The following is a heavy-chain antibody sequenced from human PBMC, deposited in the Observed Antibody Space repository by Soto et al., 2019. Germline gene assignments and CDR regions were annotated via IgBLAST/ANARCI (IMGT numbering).Heavy chain of an antibody. CDR2: IYYSGST. V-gene: IGHV4-59*08. J-gene: IGHJ3*02. CDR1: GGPTSSYY. CDR3: ARRYGLSAFDI. D-gene: IGHD3-10*01. Sequence: ASETLSLTCTVSGGPTSSYYWSWIRQPPGKGLEWIGDIYYSGSTNYNPSLKSRVTISVDTSKNQFSLKLSSVTAADTAVYFCARRYGLSAFDIWGQGTMVTVSS.